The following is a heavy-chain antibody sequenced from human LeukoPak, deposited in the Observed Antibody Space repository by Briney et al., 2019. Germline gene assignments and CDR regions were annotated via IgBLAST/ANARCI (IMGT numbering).Heavy chain of an antibody. D-gene: IGHD6-25*01. CDR1: GGSISSGGYY. CDR2: IYHSGST. CDR3: ARVAADGAFDI. J-gene: IGHJ3*02. Sequence: SETLSLTCTVSGGSISSGGYYWSWIRQPPGKGLEWIGYIYHSGSTYYNPSLKSRVTISVDTSKNQFSLKLSSVTAADTAVYYCARVAADGAFDIWGQGTMVTVSS. V-gene: IGHV4-30-2*01.